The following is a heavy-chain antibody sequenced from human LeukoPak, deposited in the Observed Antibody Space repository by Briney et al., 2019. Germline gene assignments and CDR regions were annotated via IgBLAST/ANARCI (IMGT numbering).Heavy chain of an antibody. Sequence: GASVKVSCKASGYTFSDYYIQWVRQTPGQGLEWVGWINPTTGVTKYAQKLQGRVTVTRDTSISTAYMELTRLTSDDTAMYYCARDDSGYYGDSYFDWGQGTLVTVSS. CDR3: ARDDSGYYGDSYFD. V-gene: IGHV1-2*02. CDR1: GYTFSDYY. J-gene: IGHJ4*02. CDR2: INPTTGVT. D-gene: IGHD3-10*01.